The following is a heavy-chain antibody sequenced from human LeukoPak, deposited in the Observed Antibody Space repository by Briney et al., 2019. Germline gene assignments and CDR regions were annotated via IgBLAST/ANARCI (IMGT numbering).Heavy chain of an antibody. J-gene: IGHJ4*02. CDR1: GFTFDDYG. CDR3: ARVEYYDFWSGIDY. V-gene: IGHV3-20*04. Sequence: RPGGSLRLSCAAFGFTFDDYGMSWVRQAPGKGLEWVSGINWNGGSTGYADSVKGRFTISRDNAKNSLYLQMNSLRAEDTALYYCARVEYYDFWSGIDYWGQGTLVTVSS. D-gene: IGHD3-3*01. CDR2: INWNGGST.